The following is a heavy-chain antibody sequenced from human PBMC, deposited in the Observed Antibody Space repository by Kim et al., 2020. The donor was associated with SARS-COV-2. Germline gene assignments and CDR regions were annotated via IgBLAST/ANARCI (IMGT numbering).Heavy chain of an antibody. V-gene: IGHV4-39*01. CDR1: GGSISSSSYY. J-gene: IGHJ4*02. D-gene: IGHD6-13*01. CDR2: IHYSGST. Sequence: SETLSLTCTVSGGSISSSSYYWGWIRQPPGKGLEWLGSIHYSGSTYYNPSLKSRVTISVDTSKNQSSLKLSSVTAADTAVYYCARHHPSAWYSSSWYGMGFGYWGQGTLVTVSS. CDR3: ARHHPSAWYSSSWYGMGFGY.